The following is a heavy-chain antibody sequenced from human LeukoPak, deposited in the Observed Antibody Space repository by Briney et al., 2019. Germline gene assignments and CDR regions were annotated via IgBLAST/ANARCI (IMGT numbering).Heavy chain of an antibody. D-gene: IGHD2-2*01. CDR2: IYTSGST. Sequence: SETLSLTCTVSGGSISSGSYYWSWLRQPAGKGLEWIGRIYTSGSTNYNPSLKSRVTISVDTSKNQFSLKLSSVTAADTAVYYCARVGGYCSSTSCSESGYFDYWGQGTLVTVSS. J-gene: IGHJ4*02. V-gene: IGHV4-61*02. CDR1: GGSISSGSYY. CDR3: ARVGGYCSSTSCSESGYFDY.